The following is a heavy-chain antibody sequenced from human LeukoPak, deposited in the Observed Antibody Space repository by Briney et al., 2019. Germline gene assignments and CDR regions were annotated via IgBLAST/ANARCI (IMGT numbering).Heavy chain of an antibody. V-gene: IGHV3-43D*03. Sequence: GGSLRLSCAASGFTFDDYAMHWVRQTPGKGLEWVSLISWDGHIIHYADSVKGRFTISRDNTKTSLYLQMNSLRPEDTAFYYCAKAAIPELELLEPREAYFDYWGQGTPVTVSS. D-gene: IGHD1-26*01. CDR3: AKAAIPELELLEPREAYFDY. CDR1: GFTFDDYA. J-gene: IGHJ4*02. CDR2: ISWDGHII.